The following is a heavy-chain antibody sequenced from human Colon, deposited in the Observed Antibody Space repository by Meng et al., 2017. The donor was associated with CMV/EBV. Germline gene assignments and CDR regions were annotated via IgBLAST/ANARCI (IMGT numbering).Heavy chain of an antibody. CDR2: INHSGST. CDR1: VGSFSGYS. CDR3: ARGGGYNWFDP. D-gene: IGHD3-10*01. V-gene: IGHV4-34*01. Sequence: TFSVYVGSFSGYSWSWIRQPPGKGLEWIGEINHSGSTNYNPSLKSRVTISVDTSKNQFSLKLSSVTAADTAVYYCARGGGYNWFDPWGQGTLVTVSS. J-gene: IGHJ5*02.